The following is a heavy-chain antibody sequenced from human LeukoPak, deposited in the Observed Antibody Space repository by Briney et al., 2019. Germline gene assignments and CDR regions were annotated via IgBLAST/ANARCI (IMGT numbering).Heavy chain of an antibody. CDR2: IIPIFGTA. D-gene: IGHD3-3*01. CDR3: ARTDYDFWSGNTGGAFDI. J-gene: IGHJ3*02. Sequence: SVKVSCKASGGTFSSYAISWVRQAPGQGLEWMGRIIPIFGTANYAQTFQGRVTITTDESTSTAYMERSSLRSEDTAVYYWARTDYDFWSGNTGGAFDIWGQGTMVTVSS. CDR1: GGTFSSYA. V-gene: IGHV1-69*05.